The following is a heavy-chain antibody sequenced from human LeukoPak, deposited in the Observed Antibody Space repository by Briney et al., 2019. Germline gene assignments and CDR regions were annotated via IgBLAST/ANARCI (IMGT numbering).Heavy chain of an antibody. CDR1: GFTFSSYS. Sequence: GGSLRLSCAASGFTFSSYSMNWVRQAPGKGLEWVSSISSSSYIYYADSVKGRFTISRDNAKNSLYLQMNSLRAEDTAVYYCARIAGKGWFDPWGQGTLVTVSS. D-gene: IGHD6-13*01. CDR2: ISSSSYI. V-gene: IGHV3-21*01. CDR3: ARIAGKGWFDP. J-gene: IGHJ5*02.